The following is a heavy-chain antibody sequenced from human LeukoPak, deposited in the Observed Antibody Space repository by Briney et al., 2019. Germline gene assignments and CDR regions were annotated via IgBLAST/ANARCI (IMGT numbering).Heavy chain of an antibody. CDR1: GGSFSGYY. V-gene: IGHV4-34*01. D-gene: IGHD6-13*01. CDR2: INHSGST. Sequence: PSETLSLTCAVYGGSFSGYYWSWIRQPPGKGLEWIGEINHSGSTNYNPSLKSRVTISVDTSKNQFSLKLSSVTAADTAVYYCATDSSSWTRNGPFRYWGQGTLVTVSS. J-gene: IGHJ4*02. CDR3: ATDSSSWTRNGPFRY.